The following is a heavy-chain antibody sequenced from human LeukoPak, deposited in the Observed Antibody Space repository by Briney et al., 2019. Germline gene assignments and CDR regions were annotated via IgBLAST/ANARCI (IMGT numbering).Heavy chain of an antibody. CDR3: AREGSSGWYEFWFDP. V-gene: IGHV3-23*01. J-gene: IGHJ5*02. CDR2: TSGSGGTT. D-gene: IGHD6-19*01. Sequence: GGSLRLSCAASGFTFRNYAMSWVRQAPGKGLGWVSGTSGSGGTTDYADSVKGRFNISRDNSKNTLYLHMHSLRAEDTAVYYCAREGSSGWYEFWFDPWGQGTLVTVSS. CDR1: GFTFRNYA.